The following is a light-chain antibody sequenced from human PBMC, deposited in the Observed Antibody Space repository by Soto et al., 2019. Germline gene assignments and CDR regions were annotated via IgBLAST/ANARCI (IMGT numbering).Light chain of an antibody. CDR2: LGS. J-gene: IGKJ1*01. CDR1: QSLLHANGNNY. Sequence: DIVMTQSPLSLPVTPGEPASISCRSSQSLLHANGNNYLHWYLQNRGESPQLLIFLGSNRAAGVPDRFSGSGSGTDFTLEISRVEADDVGVYYCMQALQAPSTFGQGTKVEIK. CDR3: MQALQAPST. V-gene: IGKV2-28*01.